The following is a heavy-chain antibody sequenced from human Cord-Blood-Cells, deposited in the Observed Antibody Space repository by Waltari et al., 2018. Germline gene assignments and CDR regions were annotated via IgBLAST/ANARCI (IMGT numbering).Heavy chain of an antibody. D-gene: IGHD6-13*01. CDR3: ARVYSSSWYFDY. CDR2: INHSGST. Sequence: QVQLQQWGAGLLKPSETLSLTCAGYGGSFSGYYWSWIRQPPGTGLEWIGEINHSGSTNCNPSLKSRVTISVDTSKNQFSLKLSCVTAADTAVYYCARVYSSSWYFDYWGQGTLVTVSS. CDR1: GGSFSGYY. J-gene: IGHJ4*02. V-gene: IGHV4-34*01.